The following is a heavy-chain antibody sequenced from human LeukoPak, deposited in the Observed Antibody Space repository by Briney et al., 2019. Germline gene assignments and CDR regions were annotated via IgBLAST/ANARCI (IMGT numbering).Heavy chain of an antibody. D-gene: IGHD1-26*01. Sequence: PSETLSLTCTVSGGSISSTSYYWGWIRQPPGKGLEWIGYIYYSGSAYYNPSLKSRVTMSVDTSKNQFSLKLSSVTAADTAVYYCARHSGSYYADFDYWGQGTLVTVSS. CDR3: ARHSGSYYADFDY. J-gene: IGHJ4*02. V-gene: IGHV4-39*01. CDR1: GGSISSTSYY. CDR2: IYYSGSA.